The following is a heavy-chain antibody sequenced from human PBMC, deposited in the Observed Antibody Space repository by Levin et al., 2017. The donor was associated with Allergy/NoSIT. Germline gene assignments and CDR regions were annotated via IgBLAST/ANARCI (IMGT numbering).Heavy chain of an antibody. CDR1: GYTFKNHG. CDR3: ARFVVTPVSYFYMDV. J-gene: IGHJ6*03. Sequence: TGESLKISCKASGYTFKNHGISWVRQAPGQGLEWMGWISTHNGNTNYAQSFQGRVTMTTDTSTSTADMELRSLISDDTAVYYCARFVVTPVSYFYMDVWGKGTTVTVSS. CDR2: ISTHNGNT. V-gene: IGHV1-18*01. D-gene: IGHD2-2*01.